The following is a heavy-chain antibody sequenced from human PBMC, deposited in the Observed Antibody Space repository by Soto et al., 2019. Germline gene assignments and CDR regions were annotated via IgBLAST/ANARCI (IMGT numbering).Heavy chain of an antibody. CDR2: INHSGST. V-gene: IGHV4-34*01. Sequence: QVQLQQWGAGLLKPSETLSLTCAVYGGSFSGYYWSWIRQPPGQGLEWIGEINHSGSTNYNPSLKSRVTISVDTSKNQFSLKLRSVTAADTAVYYCSRALNSVLGKKRIVWFDPWGQGTLVTVSS. CDR3: SRALNSVLGKKRIVWFDP. D-gene: IGHD1-26*01. CDR1: GGSFSGYY. J-gene: IGHJ5*02.